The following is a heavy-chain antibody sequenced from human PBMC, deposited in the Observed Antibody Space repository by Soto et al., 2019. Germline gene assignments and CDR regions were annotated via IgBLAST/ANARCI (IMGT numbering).Heavy chain of an antibody. Sequence: EVQLVESGGGLVQPGGSLRLSCAASGFTVSSNYMSWVRQAPGKGLEWVSVIYSGGSTYYVDYVKGRFTIARDNSKNTLYLQMNGLRAEDTAVYYCARELLSTGDYWGQGTLVTVSS. V-gene: IGHV3-66*01. CDR2: IYSGGST. D-gene: IGHD2-21*01. CDR1: GFTVSSNY. CDR3: ARELLSTGDY. J-gene: IGHJ4*02.